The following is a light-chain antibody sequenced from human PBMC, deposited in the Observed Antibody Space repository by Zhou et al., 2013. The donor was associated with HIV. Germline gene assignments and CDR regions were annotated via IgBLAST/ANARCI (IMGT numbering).Light chain of an antibody. CDR1: SGDVGGYNY. CDR3: CSYAGSNTLKI. V-gene: IGLV2-23*02. J-gene: IGLJ2*01. CDR2: EVS. Sequence: QSALTQPASVSGSPGQSITISCTGTSGDVGGYNYVSWYQQHPGKVPKLMIYEVSNRPSGVSDRFSGSKSGNTASLTISGLQAEDEGDYYCCSYAGSNTLKIFGGGTKL.